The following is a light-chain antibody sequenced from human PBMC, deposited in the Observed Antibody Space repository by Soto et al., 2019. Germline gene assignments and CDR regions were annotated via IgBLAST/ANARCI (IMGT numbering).Light chain of an antibody. CDR3: CSYTSSGTYV. CDR1: SSDVGNYKY. CDR2: EVS. Sequence: QSALTQPASVSGSPGQSITISCTGTSSDVGNYKYVSWYQQHPGKAPKLMIYEVSNRPSGVSNRFSGSKSGNTASLTISGLQADDETDYYCCSYTSSGTYVFGTGTKLTVL. J-gene: IGLJ1*01. V-gene: IGLV2-14*01.